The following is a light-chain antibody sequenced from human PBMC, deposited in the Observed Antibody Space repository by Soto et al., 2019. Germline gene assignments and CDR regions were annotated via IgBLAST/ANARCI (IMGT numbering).Light chain of an antibody. CDR2: KDS. Sequence: SYELTQPPSVSVSPGQTARITCSGDALPKQYAYWYQQKPSQAPVLVIYKDSERPSGIPERFSGSSSGTTVTLTISGVQAEDEADYYCQSADSTERVFGGGTKLTVL. J-gene: IGLJ2*01. CDR1: ALPKQY. CDR3: QSADSTERV. V-gene: IGLV3-25*03.